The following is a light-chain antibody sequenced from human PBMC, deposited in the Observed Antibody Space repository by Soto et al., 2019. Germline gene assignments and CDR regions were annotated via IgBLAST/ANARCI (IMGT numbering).Light chain of an antibody. CDR1: SSDVGGYNY. CDR3: SSYTSSSTLVV. J-gene: IGLJ2*01. V-gene: IGLV2-14*01. CDR2: DVS. Sequence: QSALTQPASVSGSPGQSITISCTGTSSDVGGYNYVSWYQQHPGKAPKLMIYDVSNRPSGVSNRFSGSKSCNTASLTISGLQAEDEAYYYCSSYTSSSTLVVFVVGTKLTVL.